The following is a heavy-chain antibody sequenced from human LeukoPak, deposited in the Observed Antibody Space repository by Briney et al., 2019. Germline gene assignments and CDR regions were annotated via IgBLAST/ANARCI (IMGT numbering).Heavy chain of an antibody. CDR2: ISDSGGRT. CDR1: GFTLSNYG. V-gene: IGHV3-23*01. D-gene: IGHD3-10*01. J-gene: IGHJ4*02. Sequence: PGGSPRLSCAASGFTLSNYGMSWVRQAPGKGLEWVAGISDSGGRTNYADSVKGRFTISRDNTKNTLYLQMNSLRAEDTAVYFCAKRGVVIRVTLAGFHKEAYYFDSWGQGALVTVSS. CDR3: AKRGVVIRVTLAGFHKEAYYFDS.